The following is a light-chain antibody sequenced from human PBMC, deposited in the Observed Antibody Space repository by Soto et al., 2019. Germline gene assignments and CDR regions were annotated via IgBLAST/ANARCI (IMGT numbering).Light chain of an antibody. CDR1: SSDVGSYNL. V-gene: IGLV2-23*01. Sequence: LTQPASVSGSPGQSITISCTGTSSDVGSYNLVSWYQQHPGKAPKLMIYEGSKRPSGVSNRFTGSKSGNTASLTISGLQAEDEADYYCCSYAGSSTHVVFGGGTKVTVL. CDR3: CSYAGSSTHVV. CDR2: EGS. J-gene: IGLJ2*01.